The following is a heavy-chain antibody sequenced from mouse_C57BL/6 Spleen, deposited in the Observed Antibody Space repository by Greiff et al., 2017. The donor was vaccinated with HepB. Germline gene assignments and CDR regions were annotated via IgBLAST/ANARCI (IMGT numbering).Heavy chain of an antibody. CDR2: IYWDDDK. V-gene: IGHV8-12*01. J-gene: IGHJ1*03. CDR3: ARSLYGSSWYFDV. D-gene: IGHD1-1*01. Sequence: ESGPGILQSSQTLSLTCSFSGFSLSTSGMGVSWIRQPSGKGLEWLAHIYWDDDKRYNPSLKSRLTISKETSRNQVFLKITSVDTADTATYYCARSLYGSSWYFDVWGTGTTVTVSS. CDR1: GFSLSTSGMG.